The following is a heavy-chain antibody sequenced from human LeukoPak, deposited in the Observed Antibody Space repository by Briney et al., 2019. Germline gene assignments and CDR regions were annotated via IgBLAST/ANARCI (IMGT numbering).Heavy chain of an antibody. D-gene: IGHD1-1*01. Sequence: GASVKVSCKASGYTFMSYGLHWLRQAPGQGLEWMGWSSVYNGNTGYAQKFQGRVTMTTDTTTSTAYMELRTLISDDTAVYYCAKGRRVDADDHFDYWGQGTLVTVSS. CDR3: AKGRRVDADDHFDY. CDR1: GYTFMSYG. V-gene: IGHV1-18*01. CDR2: SSVYNGNT. J-gene: IGHJ4*02.